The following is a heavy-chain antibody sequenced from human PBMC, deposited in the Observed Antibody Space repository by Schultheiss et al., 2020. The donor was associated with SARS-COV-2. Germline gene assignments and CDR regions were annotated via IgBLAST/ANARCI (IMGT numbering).Heavy chain of an antibody. CDR2: MNPNSGNT. J-gene: IGHJ5*02. CDR1: GYTFTSYD. Sequence: ASVKVSCKASGYTFTSYDINWVRQATGQGLEWMGWMNPNSGNTGYAQKFQGRVTMTRNTSISTAYMELSSLRSEDTAVYYCARELTYVGIAAAGRLNWFDPWGQGTLVTVSS. CDR3: ARELTYVGIAAAGRLNWFDP. D-gene: IGHD6-13*01. V-gene: IGHV1-8*01.